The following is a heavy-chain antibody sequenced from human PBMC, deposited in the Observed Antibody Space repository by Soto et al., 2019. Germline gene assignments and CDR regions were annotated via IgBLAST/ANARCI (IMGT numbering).Heavy chain of an antibody. D-gene: IGHD2-15*01. Sequence: EVQLVESGGGLVQPGGSLRLSCAASGFTLSTYWMHWVRQVPGKGLVWVSRISSGGTYTNYADSVKGRFTISRDSARNTLFLQMNYLTGEDTAVYYCARTFVDGMAGFGPWGQGTLVTGSS. V-gene: IGHV3-74*01. CDR2: ISSGGTYT. CDR3: ARTFVDGMAGFGP. CDR1: GFTLSTYW. J-gene: IGHJ5*02.